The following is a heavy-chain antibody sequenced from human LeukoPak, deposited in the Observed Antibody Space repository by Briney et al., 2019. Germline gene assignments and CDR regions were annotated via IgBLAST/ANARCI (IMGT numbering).Heavy chain of an antibody. D-gene: IGHD3-9*01. CDR3: ARLVRYFDWPGWFDP. CDR2: IYYSGST. J-gene: IGHJ5*02. Sequence: TSETLSLTYTVSGGSISSYYWSWIRQPPGKGLEWIGYIYYSGSTNYNPSLKSRVTISVDTSKNQFSLKLSSVTAADTAVYYCARLVRYFDWPGWFDPWGQGTLVTVSS. CDR1: GGSISSYY. V-gene: IGHV4-59*08.